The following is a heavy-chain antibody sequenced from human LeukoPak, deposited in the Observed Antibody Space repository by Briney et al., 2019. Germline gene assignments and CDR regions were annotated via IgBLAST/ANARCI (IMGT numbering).Heavy chain of an antibody. D-gene: IGHD6-19*01. J-gene: IGHJ4*02. V-gene: IGHV3-30*02. CDR2: IRSDGSNK. CDR1: GFSFSSYG. CDR3: AREGYSSGYCFDY. Sequence: GGPLRLSCAGSGFSFSSYGMHWVRQAPGKGLEWMAFIRSDGSNKYYADSVKGRFTISRDNSKNTLYLQMNSLRAEDTAVYYCAREGYSSGYCFDYWGQGTLVTVSS.